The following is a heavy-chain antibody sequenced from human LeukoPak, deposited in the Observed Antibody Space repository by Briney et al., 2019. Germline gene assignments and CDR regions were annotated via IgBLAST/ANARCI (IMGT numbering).Heavy chain of an antibody. CDR2: MNPNSGGT. V-gene: IGHV1-2*02. CDR1: GYTFTDYY. CDR3: AREGSMVRGVTIGSNWFDP. D-gene: IGHD3-10*01. Sequence: ASVKVSCKASGYTFTDYYIHWVRQAPGQGLEWMAWMNPNSGGTSYAQKFQGRVTMTRDTSISTAYMELSRLRFDDTAVYYCAREGSMVRGVTIGSNWFDPWGQGTLVTVSS. J-gene: IGHJ5*02.